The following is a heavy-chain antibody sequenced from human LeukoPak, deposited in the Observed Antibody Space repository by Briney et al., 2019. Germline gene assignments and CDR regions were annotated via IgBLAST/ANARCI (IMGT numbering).Heavy chain of an antibody. CDR1: GFTFDDYT. Sequence: GGSLRLSCAASGFTFDDYTMHWVRQAPGKGLESVSAISSNGGSTYYANSVKGRFTISRDNSKNTLYLQMGSLRAEDMAVYYCARGQAYGGNSPFDYWGQGTLVTVSS. CDR2: ISSNGGST. D-gene: IGHD4-23*01. J-gene: IGHJ4*02. V-gene: IGHV3-64*01. CDR3: ARGQAYGGNSPFDY.